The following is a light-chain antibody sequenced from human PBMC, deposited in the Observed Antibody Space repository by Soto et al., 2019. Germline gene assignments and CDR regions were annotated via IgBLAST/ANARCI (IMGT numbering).Light chain of an antibody. V-gene: IGKV3D-15*01. CDR2: GAS. J-gene: IGKJ5*01. CDR3: QQYDDWLRLT. CDR1: QSVDSS. Sequence: EIVLTQSPDTLSLSPGERATLSCRASQSVDSSLGWYQQKPGQAPRLLIFGASYRATGIPARFSGSGSGTEFNLTISSLQSEDFAVYFCQQYDDWLRLTFGGGTRLEVK.